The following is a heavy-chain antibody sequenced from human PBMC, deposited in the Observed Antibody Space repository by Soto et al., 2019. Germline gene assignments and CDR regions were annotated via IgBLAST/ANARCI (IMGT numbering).Heavy chain of an antibody. Sequence: PGGSLRLSCAASGFTFNSYAMSWVHQAPGKGLEWVSLISGNGGTTNYADSVKGRFTISRDNSKKKLYLQMDSLRAEDTAVYYCAKGKSHTLFGVDTLFDYWGQGTLVTVSS. CDR3: AKGKSHTLFGVDTLFDY. J-gene: IGHJ4*02. D-gene: IGHD3-3*01. CDR2: ISGNGGTT. CDR1: GFTFNSYA. V-gene: IGHV3-23*01.